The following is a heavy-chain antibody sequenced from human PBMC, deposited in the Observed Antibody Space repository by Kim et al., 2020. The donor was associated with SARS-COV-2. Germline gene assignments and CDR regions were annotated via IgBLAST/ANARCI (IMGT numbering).Heavy chain of an antibody. CDR1: GFTFSSYA. V-gene: IGHV3-64D*09. Sequence: GGSLRLSCSASGFTFSSYAMHWVRQAPGKGLEYVSAISSNGGSTYYADSVKGRFTISRDNSKNTLYLQMSSLRAEDTAVYYCVKDMIVVVITGSFDYWGQGTLVTVSS. CDR3: VKDMIVVVITGSFDY. D-gene: IGHD3-22*01. CDR2: ISSNGGST. J-gene: IGHJ4*02.